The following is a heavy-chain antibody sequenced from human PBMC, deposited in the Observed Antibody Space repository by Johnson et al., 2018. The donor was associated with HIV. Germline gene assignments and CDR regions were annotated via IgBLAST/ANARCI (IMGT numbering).Heavy chain of an antibody. V-gene: IGHV3-30-3*01. CDR3: ARRGNWNYLKSAFDI. D-gene: IGHD1-7*01. Sequence: MQLVESGGGVVQPGRSLRLSCAASGFTFTSYTMHWVRQAPGKGLEWMALISYDGSNKYYADSVTGRFTISRDNSKNTLYLQMNSLRAEDTAVYHCARRGNWNYLKSAFDIWGQGTMVTVSS. J-gene: IGHJ3*02. CDR1: GFTFTSYT. CDR2: ISYDGSNK.